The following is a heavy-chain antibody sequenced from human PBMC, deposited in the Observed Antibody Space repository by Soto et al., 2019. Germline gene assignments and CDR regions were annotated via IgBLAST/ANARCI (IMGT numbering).Heavy chain of an antibody. V-gene: IGHV5-10-1*01. CDR1: GYSFAGYW. J-gene: IGHJ1*01. CDR3: AKQIYDSDTDPNFKYYFEA. D-gene: IGHD3-22*01. CDR2: IDPSDSQT. Sequence: GESLKISCKGSGYSFAGYWITWVRQKPGKGLEWMGRIDPSDSQTYYSPSFRGHVTISATKSITTVFLLWSSLRASDTAMYYCAKQIYDSDTDPNFKYYFEAGGQGTPVTVSS.